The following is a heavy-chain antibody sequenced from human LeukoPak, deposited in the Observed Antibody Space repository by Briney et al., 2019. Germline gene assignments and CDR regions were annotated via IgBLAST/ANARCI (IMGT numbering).Heavy chain of an antibody. CDR1: GFTFSSYW. Sequence: GGSLRLSCAASGFTFSSYWMSWVRQAPGKGLEWVANIKQDGSEKYYVDSVKGRFTISRDNAKNSLYLQMNSLGAEDTAVYYCAGGGAYCGGDCYRRTGDAFDIWGQGTMVTVSS. CDR2: IKQDGSEK. J-gene: IGHJ3*02. D-gene: IGHD2-21*02. CDR3: AGGGAYCGGDCYRRTGDAFDI. V-gene: IGHV3-7*04.